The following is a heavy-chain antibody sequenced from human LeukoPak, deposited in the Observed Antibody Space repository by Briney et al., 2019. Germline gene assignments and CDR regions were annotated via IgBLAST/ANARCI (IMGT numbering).Heavy chain of an antibody. D-gene: IGHD5-18*01. Sequence: GGSLRLSCAASGFTFSIYSMNWVRQAPGKGLEWVSSISSSSSDIYYADSVKGRFTISRDNAKNSLYLQMNSLRAEDTAVYYCARVGYSYGYCFDYWGQGTLVTVSS. CDR1: GFTFSIYS. J-gene: IGHJ4*02. V-gene: IGHV3-21*01. CDR3: ARVGYSYGYCFDY. CDR2: ISSSSSDI.